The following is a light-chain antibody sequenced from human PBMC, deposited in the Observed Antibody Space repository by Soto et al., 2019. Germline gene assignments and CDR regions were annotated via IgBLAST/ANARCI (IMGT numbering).Light chain of an antibody. Sequence: QSVLAQPPSASGSPGQSVTISCTGTSSDVGGYGYVSWYQQHPGKAPKLIICEVNKRPSGVPDRFSGSKSGNTASLTVSGLQAEDEADYYCSSFGGSNVFGTGTKVTVL. CDR2: EVN. V-gene: IGLV2-8*01. CDR1: SSDVGGYGY. CDR3: SSFGGSNV. J-gene: IGLJ1*01.